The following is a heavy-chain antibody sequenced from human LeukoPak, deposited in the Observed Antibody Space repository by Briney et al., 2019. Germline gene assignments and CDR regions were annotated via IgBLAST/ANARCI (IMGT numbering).Heavy chain of an antibody. V-gene: IGHV3-21*04. CDR2: ITGGGTYI. J-gene: IGHJ4*02. Sequence: GGSLRLSCAASGFNFIDYNMNWVRQAPGKGLEWLSSITGGGTYIFYADSVEGRFTISRDNAKNSLYLQMNSLRAEDTAVYYCAKDRPVYAIQGRLIFDYWGQGTLVTVSS. D-gene: IGHD2-8*01. CDR3: AKDRPVYAIQGRLIFDY. CDR1: GFNFIDYN.